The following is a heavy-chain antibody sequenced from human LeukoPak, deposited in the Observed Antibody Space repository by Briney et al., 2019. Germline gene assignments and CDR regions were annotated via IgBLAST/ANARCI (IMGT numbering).Heavy chain of an antibody. CDR2: INHSGST. J-gene: IGHJ4*02. Sequence: SETLSLTCAVYGGSFSGYYWSWIRQPPGKGLEWIGEINHSGSTNYNPSLKSRVTISVDTSKNQFSLKLSSVTAADTAVYYCARDRELGYWGQGTLVTVSS. CDR1: GGSFSGYY. V-gene: IGHV4-34*01. CDR3: ARDRELGY. D-gene: IGHD3-10*01.